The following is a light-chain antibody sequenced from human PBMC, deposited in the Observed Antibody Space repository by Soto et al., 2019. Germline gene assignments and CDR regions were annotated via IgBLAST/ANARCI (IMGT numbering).Light chain of an antibody. J-gene: IGKJ4*01. CDR2: GAS. V-gene: IGKV3-15*01. CDR1: QSVSSN. CDR3: QQYNNWPLT. Sequence: EIVLPQAPATLSVSPGALTSLSCRASQSVSSNLAWYQQKPGQAPRLLIYGASTRATGIPARFSGSGSGTEFTLTISSLQSEDFAVYYCQQYNNWPLTSAGGTKVDI.